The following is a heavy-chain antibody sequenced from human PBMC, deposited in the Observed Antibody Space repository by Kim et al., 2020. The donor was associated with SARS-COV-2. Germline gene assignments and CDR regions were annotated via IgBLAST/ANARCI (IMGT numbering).Heavy chain of an antibody. CDR3: ARHALGDYDFWSGWGPRVGAFDI. V-gene: IGHV4-39*01. Sequence: SETLSLTCTVSGGSISSSSYYWGWIRQPPGKGLEWIGSIYYSGSTYYNPSLKSRVTISVDTSKNQFSLKLSSVTAADTAVYYCARHALGDYDFWSGWGPRVGAFDIWGQGTMVTVSS. CDR2: IYYSGST. J-gene: IGHJ3*02. D-gene: IGHD3-3*01. CDR1: GGSISSSSYY.